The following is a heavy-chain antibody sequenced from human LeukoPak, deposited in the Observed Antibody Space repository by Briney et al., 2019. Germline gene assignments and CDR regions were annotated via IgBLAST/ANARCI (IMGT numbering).Heavy chain of an antibody. Sequence: GGSLRLSCAASGFMFSSSWMAWVRQAPGKGLEWVANIKEDGSDKNYVDSMKGRFTISRDNAKNSLYLQMNSLRAEDTAVYYCARDAAYGYDRFDYWCHGTQVTVSS. V-gene: IGHV3-7*01. CDR3: ARDAAYGYDRFDY. J-gene: IGHJ4*01. CDR2: IKEDGSDK. CDR1: GFMFSSSW. D-gene: IGHD5-18*01.